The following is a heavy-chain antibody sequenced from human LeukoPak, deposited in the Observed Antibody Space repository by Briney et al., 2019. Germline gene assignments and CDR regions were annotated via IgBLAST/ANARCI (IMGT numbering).Heavy chain of an antibody. CDR3: ARVDFVVVPAAMYWFDP. D-gene: IGHD2-2*01. V-gene: IGHV4-61*01. CDR2: IYYSGST. Sequence: SETLSLTCTVSGGSVSSSSYYWSWIRQPPGKGLEWIGYIYYSGSTNYNPSLKSRVTISVDTSTNQFSLKLSSVTAADTAVYYCARVDFVVVPAAMYWFDPWGQGTLVTVSS. CDR1: GGSVSSSSYY. J-gene: IGHJ5*02.